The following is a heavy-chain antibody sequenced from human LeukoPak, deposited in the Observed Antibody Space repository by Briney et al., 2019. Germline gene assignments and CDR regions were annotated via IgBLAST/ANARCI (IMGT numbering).Heavy chain of an antibody. V-gene: IGHV4-34*01. CDR3: AKPLWFGELLRGADFDY. CDR1: GGSFSGYY. CDR2: INHSGST. Sequence: SETLSLTCAVYGGSFSGYYWSWIRQPPGKGLEWIGEINHSGSTNYNPSLKSRVTISVDTSKNQFSLKLSSVTAADTAVYYCAKPLWFGELLRGADFDYWGQGTLVTVSS. D-gene: IGHD3-10*01. J-gene: IGHJ4*02.